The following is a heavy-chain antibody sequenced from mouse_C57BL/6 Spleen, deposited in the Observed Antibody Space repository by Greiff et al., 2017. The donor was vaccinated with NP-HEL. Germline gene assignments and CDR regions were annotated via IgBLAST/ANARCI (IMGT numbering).Heavy chain of an antibody. Sequence: VQLQQSGAELVRPGASVTLSCKASGYTFTDYEMHWVKQTPVHGLEWIGAIDPETGGTAYNQKFKGKAILTADKSSSTAYMELRSLTSEDSAVYYCTRSILRYFDVWGTGTTVTVSS. J-gene: IGHJ1*03. CDR2: IDPETGGT. CDR3: TRSILRYFDV. CDR1: GYTFTDYE. V-gene: IGHV1-15*01.